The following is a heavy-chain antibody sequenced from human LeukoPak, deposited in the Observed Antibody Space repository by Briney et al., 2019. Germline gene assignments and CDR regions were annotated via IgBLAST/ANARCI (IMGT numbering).Heavy chain of an antibody. D-gene: IGHD1-26*01. V-gene: IGHV3-30*10. CDR3: ARDGSGTNLFDVGWFDS. CDR2: ISNDGSYN. CDR1: GFTFSSYA. J-gene: IGHJ5*01. Sequence: GGSLRLSCAASGFTFSSYAMHWVRQAPGKGLEGVAFISNDGSYNYCTDSVKGRFNISRDNSENTLYLQMNSLRPDDTAVYYCARDGSGTNLFDVGWFDSWGQGTLVTVSS.